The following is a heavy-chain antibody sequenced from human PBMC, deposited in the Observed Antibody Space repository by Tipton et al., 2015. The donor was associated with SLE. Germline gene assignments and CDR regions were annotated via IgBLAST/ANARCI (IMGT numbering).Heavy chain of an antibody. J-gene: IGHJ3*02. Sequence: TLSLTCTVSGGSISSYYWSWIRQPAGKGLEWIGSIYHSGSTYYNPSLKSRVTISVDTSKNQFSLKLSSVTAADTAVYYCARDLMSVVAATNAFDIWGQGTMVTVSS. CDR3: ARDLMSVVAATNAFDI. D-gene: IGHD2-15*01. V-gene: IGHV4-4*07. CDR1: GGSISSYY. CDR2: IYHSGST.